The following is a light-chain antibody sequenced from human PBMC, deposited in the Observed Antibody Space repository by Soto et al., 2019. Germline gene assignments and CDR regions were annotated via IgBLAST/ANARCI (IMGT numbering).Light chain of an antibody. J-gene: IGKJ2*01. Sequence: EIVMTQSPATLSVSPGERATLSCRASQSVSSNLAWYQQKPGQAPRLLIYGASTRATGIPARFSGSGSGTEFTLTISSLQSEDFAVYYCQQRNNWYTFGQGTKLEIK. V-gene: IGKV3-15*01. CDR2: GAS. CDR3: QQRNNWYT. CDR1: QSVSSN.